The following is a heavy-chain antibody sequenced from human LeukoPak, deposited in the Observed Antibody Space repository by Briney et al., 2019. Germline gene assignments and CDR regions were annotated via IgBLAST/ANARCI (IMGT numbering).Heavy chain of an antibody. CDR2: IKQDGSEK. D-gene: IGHD1-26*01. CDR3: ARSLVVGANPYH. V-gene: IGHV3-7*01. Sequence: GGSLRLSCAASEFTFISYWMTWVRQAPGKGLEWVANIKQDGSEKYYVDSVKGRFTISRDNAKNSLYLQMNSLRAEDTAVYYCARSLVVGANPYHWGQGTLVTVSS. J-gene: IGHJ5*02. CDR1: EFTFISYW.